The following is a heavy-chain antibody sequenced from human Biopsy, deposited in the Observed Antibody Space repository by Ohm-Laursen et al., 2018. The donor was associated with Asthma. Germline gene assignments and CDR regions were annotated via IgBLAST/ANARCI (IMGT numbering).Heavy chain of an antibody. CDR3: TRHNDY. CDR2: IDWEEDK. V-gene: IGHV2-70*04. J-gene: IGHJ4*02. Sequence: TQTLTLTCSFSGFSLSSSGAPVNWIRQPPGKALEWLARIDWEEDKFYSPVLRTRLTISNGPSEDQVVLTMTNIGPFDTATYYCTRHNDYWGPGILVTVSS. D-gene: IGHD1-14*01. CDR1: GFSLSSSGAP.